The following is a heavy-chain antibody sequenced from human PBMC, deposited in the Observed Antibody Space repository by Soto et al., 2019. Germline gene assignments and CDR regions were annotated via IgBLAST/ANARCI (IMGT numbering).Heavy chain of an antibody. J-gene: IGHJ3*02. V-gene: IGHV1-8*01. Sequence: QVQLVQSGAEVKKPGASVKVSCKTSGYTFTSYDINWVRQATGQGLEWMGWMNPNSGNTAYAQKFQGRVTTTRNTSISTAYIELSSLRSEHTAVYYCTRERSSGAFDIWGKGTMVTVSS. CDR2: MNPNSGNT. D-gene: IGHD1-26*01. CDR1: GYTFTSYD. CDR3: TRERSSGAFDI.